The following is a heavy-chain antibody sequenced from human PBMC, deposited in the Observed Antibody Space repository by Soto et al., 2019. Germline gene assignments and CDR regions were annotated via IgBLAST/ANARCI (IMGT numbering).Heavy chain of an antibody. V-gene: IGHV4-59*01. Sequence: SETLSLTCTVSGGSISSYYWSWIRQPPGKGLEWIGYIYYSGSTNYNPSLKSRVTISVDTSKNQFSLKLSSVTAADTAVYYCARARPDDFWSGYLDYWGQGTLVTVS. CDR1: GGSISSYY. CDR2: IYYSGST. D-gene: IGHD3-3*01. J-gene: IGHJ4*02. CDR3: ARARPDDFWSGYLDY.